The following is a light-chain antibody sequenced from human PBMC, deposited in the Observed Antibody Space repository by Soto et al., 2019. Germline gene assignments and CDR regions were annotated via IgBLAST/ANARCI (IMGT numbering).Light chain of an antibody. CDR3: SSYTGGNPSYV. CDR2: EVT. Sequence: QSVLTQPASVSGSPGQSITISCTVTSSDVGGYDYVSWYQQHPGKAPKLMIYEVTIRPSGVSDRFSGSKSGNTASLTVSGLQAEDEADYYCSSYTGGNPSYVFGTGTKVTVL. V-gene: IGLV2-14*01. CDR1: SSDVGGYDY. J-gene: IGLJ1*01.